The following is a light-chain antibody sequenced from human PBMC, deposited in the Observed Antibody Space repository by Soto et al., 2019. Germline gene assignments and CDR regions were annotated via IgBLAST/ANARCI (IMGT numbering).Light chain of an antibody. CDR2: GAS. CDR1: QSVSSSY. V-gene: IGKV3-20*01. CDR3: QQYGSSPQLT. J-gene: IGKJ4*01. Sequence: EIGLTQSPGTLSLYPGERATLSCRASQSVSSSYLAWYQQKPGQAPRLLIYGASSRATGIPDRFSGSGSGTDFTLTISRLEPEDFAVYYCQQYGSSPQLTFGGGTKV.